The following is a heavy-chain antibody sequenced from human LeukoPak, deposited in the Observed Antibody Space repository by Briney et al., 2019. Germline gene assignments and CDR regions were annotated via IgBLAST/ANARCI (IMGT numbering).Heavy chain of an antibody. CDR2: IIPIFGTA. CDR3: ARAHPSPEHYSRLDY. Sequence: SVKVSCKASGGTFSSYAISWVRQAPGQGLEWMGGIIPIFGTANYAQKFQGRVTITADKSTSTAYMELSSLRSEDTAVYYCARAHPSPEHYSRLDYWGQGTLVTVSS. J-gene: IGHJ4*02. V-gene: IGHV1-69*06. D-gene: IGHD6-13*01. CDR1: GGTFSSYA.